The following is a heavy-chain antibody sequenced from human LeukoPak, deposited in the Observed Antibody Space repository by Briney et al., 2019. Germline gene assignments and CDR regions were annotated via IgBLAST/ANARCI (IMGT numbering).Heavy chain of an antibody. V-gene: IGHV1-69*04. CDR1: GGTFSSYT. CDR2: IIPILGMA. Sequence: ASVKVSCKASGGTFSSYTISWVRQAPGQGLEWMGRIIPILGMANYAQKFQGRVTITADKSTSTAYMELSSLRSEDTAVYYCARDPREPGRNGIFDYWGQGTLVTVSS. CDR3: ARDPREPGRNGIFDY. J-gene: IGHJ4*02. D-gene: IGHD4-23*01.